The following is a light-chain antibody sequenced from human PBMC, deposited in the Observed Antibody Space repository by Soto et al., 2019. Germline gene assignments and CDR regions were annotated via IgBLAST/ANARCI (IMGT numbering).Light chain of an antibody. V-gene: IGLV2-14*01. CDR2: EVT. CDR3: SAYTTRSAV. Sequence: QSVLAQPASVSGSPGQSITISCTGTSSDVGGYHYVSWYQQLPGKAPKLMIYEVTKRPSGVSNRFSGSKSDNTASLTISGLQAEDEADYYCSAYTTRSAVFGTRTKVTVL. J-gene: IGLJ1*01. CDR1: SSDVGGYHY.